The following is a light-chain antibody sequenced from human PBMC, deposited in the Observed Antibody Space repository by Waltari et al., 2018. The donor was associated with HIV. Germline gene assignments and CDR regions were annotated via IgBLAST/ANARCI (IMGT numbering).Light chain of an antibody. Sequence: AIQLTQSPSSLSASVGDRVNITCRASQGISSALAWYQQKPGKAPKLLIYDASSLESGVPSRFSGSGSGTDFTLTISSLPPEDFATYYCQQFNSYPITFGQGTRLEIK. J-gene: IGKJ5*01. CDR1: QGISSA. CDR3: QQFNSYPIT. CDR2: DAS. V-gene: IGKV1-13*02.